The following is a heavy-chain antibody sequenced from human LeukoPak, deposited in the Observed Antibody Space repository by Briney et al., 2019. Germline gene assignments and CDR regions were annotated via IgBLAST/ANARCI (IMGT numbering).Heavy chain of an antibody. Sequence: TSETLSLTCTVSGGSISSSSYYWGWIRQPPGKGLEWIGSIYYSGSTYYNPSLKSRVTISVDTSKNQFSLKLSSVTAADTAVYYCARVGGSVGSYWGQGTLVTVSS. J-gene: IGHJ4*02. V-gene: IGHV4-39*07. CDR3: ARVGGSVGSY. CDR1: GGSISSSSYY. D-gene: IGHD3-16*01. CDR2: IYYSGST.